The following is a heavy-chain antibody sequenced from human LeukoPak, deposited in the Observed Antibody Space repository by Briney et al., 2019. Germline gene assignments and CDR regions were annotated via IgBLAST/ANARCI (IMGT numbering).Heavy chain of an antibody. CDR3: ARMIADRPHYYYYMDV. D-gene: IGHD6-6*01. J-gene: IGHJ6*03. CDR2: ISGTSLTI. Sequence: PGGSLRLSCAASAFTFSDYHMSWIRQAPGRGLEWVSYISGTSLTIFYADSVKGRFTVSRDNAKNSLYLQMNSLRAEDTAAYYCARMIADRPHYYYYMDVWGTGTTVTVSS. V-gene: IGHV3-11*04. CDR1: AFTFSDYH.